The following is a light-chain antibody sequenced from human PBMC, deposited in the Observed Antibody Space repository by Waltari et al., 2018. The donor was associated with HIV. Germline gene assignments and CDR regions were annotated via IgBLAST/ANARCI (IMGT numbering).Light chain of an antibody. CDR3: VGWDSRLRGYV. V-gene: IGLV1-47*01. CDR1: SSNIENDN. J-gene: IGLJ1*01. CDR2: KDT. Sequence: QSVLTQPPSASGAPGQRVTISCSGSSSNIENDNVYWYQQFPGAATKLLIYKDTQAPSGVPDRFTGSNSGTSASLASGGLRSDDEADYYCVGWDSRLRGYVFGAGTKVTVL.